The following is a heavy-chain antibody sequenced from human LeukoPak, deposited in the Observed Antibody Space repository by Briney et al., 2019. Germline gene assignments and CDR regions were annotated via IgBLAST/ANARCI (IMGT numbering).Heavy chain of an antibody. CDR3: AKDASSGYDSSYYFDY. J-gene: IGHJ4*02. CDR2: ISSSSSTI. D-gene: IGHD5-12*01. CDR1: GFTFSSYS. Sequence: GGSLRLSCAASGFTFSSYSMNWVRQAPGKGLEWVSYISSSSSTIYYADSVKGRFTISRDNSKNTLYLQMNSLRAEDTAVYYCAKDASSGYDSSYYFDYWGQGTLVTVSS. V-gene: IGHV3-48*01.